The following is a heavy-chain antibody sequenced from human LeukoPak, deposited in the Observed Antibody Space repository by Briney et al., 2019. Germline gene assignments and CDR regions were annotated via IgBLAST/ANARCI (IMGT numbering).Heavy chain of an antibody. CDR3: AAGAFGSGYYPIDY. J-gene: IGHJ4*02. V-gene: IGHV1-58*02. D-gene: IGHD3-22*01. CDR1: GFTVTSSA. CDR2: IVVGSGNT. Sequence: ASVKVSCKASGFTVTSSAMQWVRQARGQRLEWIGWIVVGSGNTNYAQKFQERVTITRDMSTSTAYMELSSLRSEDTAVYYCAAGAFGSGYYPIDYWGQGTLVTVSS.